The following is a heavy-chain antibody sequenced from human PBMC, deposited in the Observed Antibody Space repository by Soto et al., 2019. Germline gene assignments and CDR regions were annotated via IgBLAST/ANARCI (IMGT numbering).Heavy chain of an antibody. D-gene: IGHD1-26*01. CDR2: IYSGGST. CDR1: GFTVSSNY. V-gene: IGHV3-53*01. J-gene: IGHJ6*02. CDR3: ARDKWEPYYYYGMDV. Sequence: GGSLRLSCAASGFTVSSNYMSWVRQAPGKGLEWVSVIYSGGSTYYADSVKGRFTISRDNSKNKLYLQMNSLRAEDTAVYYCARDKWEPYYYYGMDVWGQGTTVTVSS.